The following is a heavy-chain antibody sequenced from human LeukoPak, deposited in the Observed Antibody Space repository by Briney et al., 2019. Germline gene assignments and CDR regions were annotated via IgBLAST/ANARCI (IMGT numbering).Heavy chain of an antibody. V-gene: IGHV3-23*01. CDR3: AKESGVVATYFDY. J-gene: IGHJ4*02. D-gene: IGHD2-21*01. CDR2: IRGSGGST. Sequence: PGGSLRLSCAASGFTFSSYAMNWVRQAPGKGLEWVSVIRGSGGSTYYADSVKGRFTISRDNTKNTLYLQMNSLRAEDTAVYYCAKESGVVATYFDYWGQGTLVTVSS. CDR1: GFTFSSYA.